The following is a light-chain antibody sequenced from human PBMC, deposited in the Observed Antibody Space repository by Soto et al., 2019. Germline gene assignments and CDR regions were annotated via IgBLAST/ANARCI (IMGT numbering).Light chain of an antibody. CDR2: GDS. J-gene: IGLJ2*01. V-gene: IGLV1-40*01. Sequence: QSVLTQPASVSGAPGQRVTISCTGSNSNIGAVYDVHWYQQLPGTAPKLLIYGDSNRPSGVPDRFSGSKSGTSVSLAITGLQADDEADYYCQSYDNSLDGSVFGGGTKLTVL. CDR1: NSNIGAVYD. CDR3: QSYDNSLDGSV.